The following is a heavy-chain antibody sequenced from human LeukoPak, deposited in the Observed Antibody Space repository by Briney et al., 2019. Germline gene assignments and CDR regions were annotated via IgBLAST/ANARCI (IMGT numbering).Heavy chain of an antibody. J-gene: IGHJ4*02. CDR1: GGSISSSSYY. Sequence: ETLSLTCTVSGGSISSSSYYWGWIRQPPGKGLEWIGEINHSGSTNYNPSLKSRVSISVDTSKNQFSLKLSSVTAADTAVYYCASCTDPSGFDYWGQGILVTVSS. CDR3: ASCTDPSGFDY. D-gene: IGHD2-8*01. CDR2: INHSGST. V-gene: IGHV4-39*07.